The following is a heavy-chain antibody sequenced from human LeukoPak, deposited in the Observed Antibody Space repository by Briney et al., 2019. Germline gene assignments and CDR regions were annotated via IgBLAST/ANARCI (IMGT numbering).Heavy chain of an antibody. CDR2: IYYSGST. Sequence: SETLSLTCTVSGGSISSGGYYWSWIRQHPGKGLEWIGYIYYSGSTYYNPSLKSRVTISVDTSKNQFSLKLSSVTAADTAVYYCARGSYYYDSSGKKAFDIWGQGTMVTVSS. CDR3: ARGSYYYDSSGKKAFDI. CDR1: GGSISSGGYY. J-gene: IGHJ3*02. V-gene: IGHV4-31*03. D-gene: IGHD3-22*01.